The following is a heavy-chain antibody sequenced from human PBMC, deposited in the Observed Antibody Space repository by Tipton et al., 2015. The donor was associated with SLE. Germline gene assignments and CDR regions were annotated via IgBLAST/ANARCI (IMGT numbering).Heavy chain of an antibody. V-gene: IGHV3-48*03. J-gene: IGHJ4*02. CDR3: ARDPLTTVTSPPFDY. Sequence: SLRLSCAASGFTFRSYEMNWVRQAPGKGLEWVSYIDDGGSTIYYADSVKGRFTISRDSAKNSLYLQMNSLRAEDTAVYYCARDPLTTVTSPPFDYWGQGPLVTVSS. CDR1: GFTFRSYE. D-gene: IGHD4-17*01. CDR2: IDDGGSTI.